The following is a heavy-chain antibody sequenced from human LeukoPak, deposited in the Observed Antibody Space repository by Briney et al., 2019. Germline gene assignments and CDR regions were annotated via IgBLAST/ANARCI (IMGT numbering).Heavy chain of an antibody. V-gene: IGHV4-34*01. CDR2: INHGGST. D-gene: IGHD3-22*01. Sequence: SETLSLTCAVYGGSFSGYYWSWIRQPPGKGLEWIGEINHGGSTNYNPSLKSRVTISADTSKNEISLKLSTVTAADTAVYYCARLQFLSGGYYAFDSWGQGSLVTVSS. CDR3: ARLQFLSGGYYAFDS. J-gene: IGHJ4*02. CDR1: GGSFSGYY.